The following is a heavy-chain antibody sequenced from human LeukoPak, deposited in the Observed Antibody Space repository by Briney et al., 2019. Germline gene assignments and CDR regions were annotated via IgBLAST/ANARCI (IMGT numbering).Heavy chain of an antibody. CDR2: INPNGGSF. J-gene: IGHJ2*01. D-gene: IGHD3-9*01. CDR3: ARQYSDILTGYHRGELYWYFDL. CDR1: GYIFTNYY. V-gene: IGHV1-46*01. Sequence: ASVNISCKASGYIFTNYYIHWIRQAPGQGLEWTGIINPNGGSFSYTQKLQGRVTMTRDMSTTTVYLELSSLRSEDTAVYYCARQYSDILTGYHRGELYWYFDLWGRGTLVTVSS.